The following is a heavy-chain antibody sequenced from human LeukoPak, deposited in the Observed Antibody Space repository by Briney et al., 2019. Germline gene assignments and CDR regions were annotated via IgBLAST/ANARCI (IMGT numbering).Heavy chain of an antibody. D-gene: IGHD3-16*02. CDR3: ARGSYDYVWGSYRQNWFDP. J-gene: IGHJ5*02. V-gene: IGHV4-31*03. Sequence: SETLSLTCTVSGGSISSGGYSWSWIRQHPGKGLEWIGYIYYSRSTYYNPSLKSRVTISVDTSKNQFSLKLSSVTAADTAVYYCARGSYDYVWGSYRQNWFDPWGQGTLVTVSS. CDR2: IYYSRST. CDR1: GGSISSGGYS.